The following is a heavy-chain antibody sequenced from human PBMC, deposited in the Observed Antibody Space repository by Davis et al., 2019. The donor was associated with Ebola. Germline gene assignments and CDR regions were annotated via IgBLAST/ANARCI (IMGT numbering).Heavy chain of an antibody. V-gene: IGHV4-4*02. D-gene: IGHD2-2*01. CDR3: ATNIVVVPAAHYYMDV. Sequence: PSETLSLTCAVSGGSISSSNRWSWVRQPPGKGLEWIGEIYHSGSTNYNPSLKSRVTISVDKSKNQFSLKLSSVTAADTAVYYCATNIVVVPAAHYYMDVWGKGTTVTVSS. CDR2: IYHSGST. CDR1: GGSISSSNR. J-gene: IGHJ6*03.